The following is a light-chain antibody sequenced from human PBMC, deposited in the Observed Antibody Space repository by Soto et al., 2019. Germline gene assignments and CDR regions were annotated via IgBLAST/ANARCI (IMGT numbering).Light chain of an antibody. CDR1: SGHSTYI. CDR3: ETWDNNILGV. V-gene: IGLV4-60*02. CDR2: VEGSGRY. Sequence: QAVVTQSSSASASLGSSVRLTCTLSSGHSTYIIAWHQQQPGKAPRYLMKVEGSGRYNKESGVPDRFSGSSSGADRYLTISNLQFDDEADYYCETWDNNILGVFGGGTKLTVL. J-gene: IGLJ2*01.